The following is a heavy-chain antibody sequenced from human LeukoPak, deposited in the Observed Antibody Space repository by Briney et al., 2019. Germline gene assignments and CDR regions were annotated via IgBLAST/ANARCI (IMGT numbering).Heavy chain of an antibody. J-gene: IGHJ6*03. CDR1: GFTFSSYS. CDR2: ITSSRSYI. D-gene: IGHD1-26*01. CDR3: AKGQGWEHSYYYHHMDV. V-gene: IGHV3-21*01. Sequence: GSLRLSCAGSGFTFSSYSMNWVRQAPGKGLEWVPSITSSRSYIYYADSVKGRFTISRDNSKNPLYLRMNRLSAEDTAVYCCAKGQGWEHSYYYHHMDVWGKGTTVTLSS.